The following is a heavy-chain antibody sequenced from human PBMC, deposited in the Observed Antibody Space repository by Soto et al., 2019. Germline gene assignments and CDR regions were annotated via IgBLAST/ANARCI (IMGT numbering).Heavy chain of an antibody. CDR1: GGSISSGDSY. D-gene: IGHD1-7*01. CDR2: IYYSGTT. Sequence: SETLSLTCSVSGGSISSGDSYWSWVRQPPGKGLEWIGYIYYSGTTYYNPSLKSRVTISVDTSKNQFSLDLFSVTAADTAVYYCAREDWTYINYAMDVWGQGTTVTVSS. J-gene: IGHJ6*02. V-gene: IGHV4-30-4*01. CDR3: AREDWTYINYAMDV.